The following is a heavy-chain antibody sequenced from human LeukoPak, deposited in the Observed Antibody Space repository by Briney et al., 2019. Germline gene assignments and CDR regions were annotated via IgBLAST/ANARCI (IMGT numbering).Heavy chain of an antibody. J-gene: IGHJ4*02. CDR2: IWYDGSNK. CDR1: GFTFSSYG. D-gene: IGHD2-15*01. V-gene: IGHV3-33*01. Sequence: GRSLRLSCAASGFTFSSYGMHWVRQAPGKGLEWVAVIWYDGSNKYYADSVKGRFTISRDNSKNTLYLQMNSLRAEDTAVYYCAMVVAGYYFDYWGQGILVTVSS. CDR3: AMVVAGYYFDY.